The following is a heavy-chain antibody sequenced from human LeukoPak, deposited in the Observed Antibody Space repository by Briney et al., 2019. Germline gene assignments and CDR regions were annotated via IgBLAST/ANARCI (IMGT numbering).Heavy chain of an antibody. D-gene: IGHD4-11*01. CDR2: IYSSGTA. CDR1: GGSISGYY. V-gene: IGHV4-59*01. J-gene: IGHJ4*02. Sequence: PSETLSLTCTVSGGSISGYYWSWIRQPPGKGLEWIGYIYSSGTANYNPSLKSRVTISVDTSKNQFSLKLSSVTAADTAVYYCARDRVRGNSNPYFDYWGQGTLVTVSS. CDR3: ARDRVRGNSNPYFDY.